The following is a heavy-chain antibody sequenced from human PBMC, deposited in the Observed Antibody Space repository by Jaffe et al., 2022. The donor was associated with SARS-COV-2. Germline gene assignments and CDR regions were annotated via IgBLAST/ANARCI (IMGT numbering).Heavy chain of an antibody. CDR1: GFTFSSYS. Sequence: EVQLVESGGGLVQPGGSLRLSCAASGFTFSSYSMNWVRQAPGKGLEWVSYISSSSSTIYYADSVKGRFTISRDNAKNSLYLQMNSLRDEDTAVYYCVISATYGDYGDLDYWGQGTLVTVSS. CDR2: ISSSSSTI. CDR3: VISATYGDYGDLDY. V-gene: IGHV3-48*02. J-gene: IGHJ4*02. D-gene: IGHD4-17*01.